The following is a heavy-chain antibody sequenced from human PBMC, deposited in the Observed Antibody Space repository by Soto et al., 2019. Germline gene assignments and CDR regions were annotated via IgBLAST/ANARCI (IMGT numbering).Heavy chain of an antibody. CDR1: GGSISSGGYF. CDR2: IYYSGST. J-gene: IGHJ6*02. V-gene: IGHV4-31*01. D-gene: IGHD6-6*01. Sequence: QVQLQESGPGLVKPSQTLSLTCTVSGGSISSGGYFWSWIRQHPGKGLEWIGFIYYSGSTYYNPSLKSPVTISVDTSKNKFSLKLGSVTAADTAVYYCAREGAAPYYYYGMDGWGQGNTVTVSS. CDR3: AREGAAPYYYYGMDG.